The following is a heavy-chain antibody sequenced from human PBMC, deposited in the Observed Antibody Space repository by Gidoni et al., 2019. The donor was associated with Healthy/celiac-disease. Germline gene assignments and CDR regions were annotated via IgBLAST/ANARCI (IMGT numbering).Heavy chain of an antibody. CDR2: IIPIFGTA. Sequence: QVQLVQSGAEVKKPGSSVKVSCKASGGTFSSYAISWVRQAPGQGLEWMGGIIPIFGTATYAQKFQGRVTITADESTSTAYMELSSLRSEDTAVYYCARRITMVQGFNYGMDVWGQGTTVTVSS. CDR1: GGTFSSYA. J-gene: IGHJ6*02. V-gene: IGHV1-69*01. CDR3: ARRITMVQGFNYGMDV. D-gene: IGHD3-10*01.